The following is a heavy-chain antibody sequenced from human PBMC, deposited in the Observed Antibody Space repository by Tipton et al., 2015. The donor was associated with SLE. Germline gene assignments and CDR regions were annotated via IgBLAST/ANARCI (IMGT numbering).Heavy chain of an antibody. CDR3: ARGWIDGAGY. J-gene: IGHJ4*02. Sequence: GASTSSHHWRWIRQPPGKGLESIGYVSYSGTTKYNPSLKGRVTMSLDTSRNQFSLTLTSVTAADTAVYYCARGWIDGAGYWGQGTLVTVAS. V-gene: IGHV4-59*11. D-gene: IGHD2-2*03. CDR1: GASTSSHH. CDR2: VSYSGTT.